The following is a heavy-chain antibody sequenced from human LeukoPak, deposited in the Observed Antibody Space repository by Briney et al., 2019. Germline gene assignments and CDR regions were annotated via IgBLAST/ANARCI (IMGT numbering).Heavy chain of an antibody. CDR1: GFTFSSYA. D-gene: IGHD1-26*01. CDR2: ISGSGGST. V-gene: IGHV3-23*01. J-gene: IGHJ4*02. Sequence: GGSLRLSCAASGFTFSSYAMSWVCQAPGKGLEWVSVISGSGGSTYYADSVKGRFTISRDNSKNTLYLQMNSLRAEDTAVYYCAKAYSGSSPRYYFDYWGQGTLVTVSS. CDR3: AKAYSGSSPRYYFDY.